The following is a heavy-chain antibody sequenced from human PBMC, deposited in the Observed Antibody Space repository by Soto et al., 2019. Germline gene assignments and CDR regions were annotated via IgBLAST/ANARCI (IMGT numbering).Heavy chain of an antibody. CDR2: ISYDGSNK. CDR3: ARDLGLFGRGYYYYGMDV. J-gene: IGHJ6*02. Sequence: PGGSLRLSCAASGFTFSIYAMHWVCQAPGKGLEWVAVISYDGSNKYYADSVKGRFTISRDNSKNTLYLQMNSLRAEDTAVYYCARDLGLFGRGYYYYGMDVWGQGTTVTVS. V-gene: IGHV3-30-3*01. D-gene: IGHD3-22*01. CDR1: GFTFSIYA.